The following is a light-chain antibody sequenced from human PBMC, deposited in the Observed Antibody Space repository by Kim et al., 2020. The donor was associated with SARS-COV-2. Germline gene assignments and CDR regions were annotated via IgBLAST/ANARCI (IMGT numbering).Light chain of an antibody. J-gene: IGLJ3*02. CDR1: SSNIGSNY. Sequence: QSVLTQPPSASGTPGQRFTISCSGSSSNIGSNYVYWYQQLTGTAPKLLIYKNNQRPSGVPDRFSGSKSGTSASLAISGLRSEDEADYYCAAWDGSLSGRVFGGGTQLTVL. V-gene: IGLV1-47*01. CDR2: KNN. CDR3: AAWDGSLSGRV.